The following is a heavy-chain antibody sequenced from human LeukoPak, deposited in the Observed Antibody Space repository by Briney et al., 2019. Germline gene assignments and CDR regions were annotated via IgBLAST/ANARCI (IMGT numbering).Heavy chain of an antibody. CDR3: ARAGYSSGWYGY. J-gene: IGHJ4*02. V-gene: IGHV1-69*06. CDR2: IIPIFGTA. D-gene: IGHD6-19*01. Sequence: SVKVSCKASGGTFSSYAISWVRQAPGQGLEWMGRIIPIFGTANYAQKFQGRVTITADKSTSTAYMELSSLRSEDTAVYYCARAGYSSGWYGYWSQGTLVTVSS. CDR1: GGTFSSYA.